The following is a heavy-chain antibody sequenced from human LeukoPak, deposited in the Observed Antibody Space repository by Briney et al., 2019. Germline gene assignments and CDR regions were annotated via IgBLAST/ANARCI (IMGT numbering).Heavy chain of an antibody. CDR2: INQDGTET. D-gene: IGHD3-10*02. J-gene: IGHJ6*04. CDR3: AELGITMIGGV. V-gene: IGHV3-7*01. Sequence: GGSLRLSCVASGLVFNTYWIYWVRQAPGKGLEWVATINQDGTETRYVDSVKGRFTISRDNAKSSVFLQMNSLRVEDTAVFYCAELGITMIGGVWGKGTTVTISS. CDR1: GLVFNTYW.